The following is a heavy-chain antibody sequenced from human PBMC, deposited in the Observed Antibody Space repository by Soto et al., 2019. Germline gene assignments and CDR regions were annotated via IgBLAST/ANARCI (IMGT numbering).Heavy chain of an antibody. V-gene: IGHV1-46*01. CDR1: GYTFTSYD. J-gene: IGHJ5*02. CDR2: INPSGGST. Sequence: GASVKVSCKASGYTFTSYDINWVRQATGQGLEWMGIINPSGGSTSYAQKFQGRVTMTRDTSTSTVYMELSSLRSEDTAVYYCARGRDILTGYYKETLFDPWGQGTLVTVSS. D-gene: IGHD3-9*01. CDR3: ARGRDILTGYYKETLFDP.